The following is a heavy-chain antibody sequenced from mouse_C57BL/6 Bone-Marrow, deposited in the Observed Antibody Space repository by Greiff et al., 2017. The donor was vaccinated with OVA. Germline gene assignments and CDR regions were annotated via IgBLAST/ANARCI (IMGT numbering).Heavy chain of an antibody. V-gene: IGHV1-63*01. CDR1: GYTFTNYW. CDR2: IYPGGGYT. J-gene: IGHJ3*01. D-gene: IGHD1-2*01. Sequence: VQVVESGAELVRPGTSVKMSCKASGYTFTNYWIGWAKQRPGHGLEWIGDIYPGGGYTNYNEKFKGKATLTADKSSSTAYMQFSSLTSEDSAIYYCARSRRNHYAFAYWGQGTLVTVSA. CDR3: ARSRRNHYAFAY.